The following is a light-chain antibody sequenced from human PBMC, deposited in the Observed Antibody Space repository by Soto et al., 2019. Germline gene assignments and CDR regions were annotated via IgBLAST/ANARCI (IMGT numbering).Light chain of an antibody. Sequence: EIVLTQSPGTLSLSPGERDSLSCMASQRVTSRYLAWYQQKPGQAPRLLISGASIRATGIPDRFSGIGSGTDFTLTISRLEPEDFAVYYCQHYSSSPGTFGQGTKLEI. CDR3: QHYSSSPGT. J-gene: IGKJ2*01. CDR2: GAS. CDR1: QRVTSRY. V-gene: IGKV3-20*01.